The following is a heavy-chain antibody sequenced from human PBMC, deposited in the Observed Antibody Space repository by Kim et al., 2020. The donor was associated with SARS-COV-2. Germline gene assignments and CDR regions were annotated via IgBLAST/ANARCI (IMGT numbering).Heavy chain of an antibody. J-gene: IGHJ3*02. CDR3: ATSRPGAFDI. Sequence: GGSLRLSCAASGFTVSSNYMSWVRQAPGKGLEWVSIIYSGGSTYYADSVKGRFTISRDNSRTTLYLQMNSLRAEDTAMYFCATSRPGAFDIWGQGTMVTVSA. V-gene: IGHV3-66*01. CDR2: IYSGGST. D-gene: IGHD6-13*01. CDR1: GFTVSSNY.